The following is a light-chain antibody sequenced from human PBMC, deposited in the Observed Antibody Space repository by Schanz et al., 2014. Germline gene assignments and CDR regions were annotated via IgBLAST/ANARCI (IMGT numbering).Light chain of an antibody. CDR2: DVS. CDR1: SSDVGTYNY. Sequence: QSVLTQPASVSGSPGQSITISCTGTSSDVGTYNYVSWYQHHPGKAPKLMIYDVSNRPSGVSNRLSGSKSGNTASLTISGLHAEDEADYYCSSYTSSSPYVFGTGTKLTVL. V-gene: IGLV2-14*03. CDR3: SSYTSSSPYV. J-gene: IGLJ1*01.